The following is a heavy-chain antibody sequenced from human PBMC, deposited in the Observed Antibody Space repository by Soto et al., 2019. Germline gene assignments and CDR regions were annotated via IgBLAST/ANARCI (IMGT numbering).Heavy chain of an antibody. D-gene: IGHD6-13*01. J-gene: IGHJ6*02. Sequence: ASVKVSCKASGGTFSSYAISWVRQAPGQGLEWMGGIIPIFGTANYAQKFQGRVTTTADKSTSTAYMELSSLRSEDTAVYYCARAYSSSWPYYYYGMDVWGQGTTVTVSS. CDR1: GGTFSSYA. V-gene: IGHV1-69*06. CDR2: IIPIFGTA. CDR3: ARAYSSSWPYYYYGMDV.